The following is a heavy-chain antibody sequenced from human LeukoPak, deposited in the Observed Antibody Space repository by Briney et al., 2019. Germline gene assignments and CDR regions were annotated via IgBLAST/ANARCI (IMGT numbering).Heavy chain of an antibody. D-gene: IGHD5-12*01. CDR2: ISYDGSNK. V-gene: IGHV3-30-3*01. Sequence: GGSLRLSCAASGFTFSSYAMHWVRQAPGKGLEWVAVISYDGSNKYYADSVKGRFTISRDNAKSSLYLQMNSLRAEDTAVYYCARDLYSGYDSWGQGTLVAVSS. J-gene: IGHJ5*01. CDR1: GFTFSSYA. CDR3: ARDLYSGYDS.